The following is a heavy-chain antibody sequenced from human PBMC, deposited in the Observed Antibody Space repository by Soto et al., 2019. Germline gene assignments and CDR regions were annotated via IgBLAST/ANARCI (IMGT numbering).Heavy chain of an antibody. D-gene: IGHD3-16*01. Sequence: QLQLQESGSGLVKPSQTLSLTCAVSGGSISSGNSYSWSWIRQPPGKGLEWIGSISHTGSTSYNPSLYGRFTMSVDKSKNQFSLKLSSVTAADMAVYYCARAVAPYLGTWFDPWGQGTLVIVSS. J-gene: IGHJ5*02. CDR3: ARAVAPYLGTWFDP. CDR1: GGSISSGNSYS. V-gene: IGHV4-30-2*01. CDR2: ISHTGST.